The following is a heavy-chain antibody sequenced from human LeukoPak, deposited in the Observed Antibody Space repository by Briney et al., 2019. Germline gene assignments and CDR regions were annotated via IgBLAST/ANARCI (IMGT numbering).Heavy chain of an antibody. CDR2: ISGSGATT. CDR1: GFTFNHYA. CDR3: AKVGGAIFGVVIRGYFDY. Sequence: GGSLRLSCTASGFTFNHYAMSWVRQAPGKALDWVSTISGSGATTFYAGSVKGRFTISRDNSKKTLYLQMNSLRADDTAVYYCAKVGGAIFGVVIRGYFDYWGQGSLVTVSS. J-gene: IGHJ4*02. V-gene: IGHV3-23*01. D-gene: IGHD3-3*01.